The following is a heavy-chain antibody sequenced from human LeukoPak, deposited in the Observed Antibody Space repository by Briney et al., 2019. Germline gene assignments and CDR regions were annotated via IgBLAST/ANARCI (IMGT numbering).Heavy chain of an antibody. CDR2: INPNSGGT. CDR3: ARDWNDVSFDY. D-gene: IGHD1-1*01. CDR1: GFIFTDYY. J-gene: IGHJ4*02. V-gene: IGHV1-2*06. Sequence: ASVKVSCKASGFIFTDYYMHWVRQAPGQELGWMGRINPNSGGTNYAQKFQGRVTMTRDTSISTAYMELSRLRSDDTAVYYCARDWNDVSFDYWGQGTLVTVSS.